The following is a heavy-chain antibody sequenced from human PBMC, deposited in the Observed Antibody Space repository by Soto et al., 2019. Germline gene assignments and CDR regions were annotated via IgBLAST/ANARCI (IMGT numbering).Heavy chain of an antibody. D-gene: IGHD5-18*01. J-gene: IGHJ6*02. Sequence: GGSLRLSCAASGFTFSSYWMHWVRQAPGKGLVWVSRINSDGSSTSYADSVKGRFTISRDNAKNTLYLQMNSLRAEDTAVYYCARAGSGGIGYSYGYWVDYYYYGMDVWGQGTTVTVSS. V-gene: IGHV3-74*01. CDR2: INSDGSST. CDR1: GFTFSSYW. CDR3: ARAGSGGIGYSYGYWVDYYYYGMDV.